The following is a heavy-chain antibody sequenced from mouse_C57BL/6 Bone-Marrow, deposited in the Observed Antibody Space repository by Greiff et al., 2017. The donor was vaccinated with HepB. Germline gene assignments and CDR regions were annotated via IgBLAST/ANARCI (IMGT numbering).Heavy chain of an antibody. CDR1: GFTFSSYA. Sequence: EVQLQESGGGLVKPGGSLKLSCAASGFTFSSYAMSWVRQTPEKRLEWVATISDGGSYTYYPDNVKGRFTISRDNAKNNLYLQMSHLKSEDTAMYYCARGLNSPFAYWGQGTLVTVSA. CDR3: ARGLNSPFAY. V-gene: IGHV5-4*01. D-gene: IGHD1-3*01. J-gene: IGHJ3*01. CDR2: ISDGGSYT.